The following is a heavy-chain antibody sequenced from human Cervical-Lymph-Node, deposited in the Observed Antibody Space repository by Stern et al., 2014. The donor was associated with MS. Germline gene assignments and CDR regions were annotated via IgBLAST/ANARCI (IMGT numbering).Heavy chain of an antibody. J-gene: IGHJ4*02. CDR2: VYFTGHT. D-gene: IGHD3-16*01. V-gene: IGHV4-4*02. CDR1: GASITGVNW. Sequence: QVQLQESGPGLVRPSGTLSLTCTVSGASITGVNWWTWVRQAPGKGLEWIGEVYFTGHTNCSPSPRSWAVILVAPTQNQSPLDLRPGTAPDTAVYFCGRGGGTPPPTYDYWGQGILVSVSS. CDR3: GRGGGTPPPTYDY.